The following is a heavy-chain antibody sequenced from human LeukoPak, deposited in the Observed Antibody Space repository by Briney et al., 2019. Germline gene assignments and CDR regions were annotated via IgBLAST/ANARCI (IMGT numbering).Heavy chain of an antibody. J-gene: IGHJ4*02. Sequence: ASVKVSCKASGGTFSSYAISWVRQAPGQGLEWMGRINPNSGGTNYAQKFQGRVTMTRDTSISTAYMELSRLRSDDTAVYYCARVLGGSGYYPLYYWGQGTLVTVSS. D-gene: IGHD3-22*01. CDR1: GGTFSSYA. CDR2: INPNSGGT. CDR3: ARVLGGSGYYPLYY. V-gene: IGHV1-2*06.